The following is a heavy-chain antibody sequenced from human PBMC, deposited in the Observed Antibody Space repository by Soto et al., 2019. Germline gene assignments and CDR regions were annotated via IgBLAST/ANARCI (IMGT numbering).Heavy chain of an antibody. Sequence: SETLSLTCTVSGGSIISSSYYWVWIRQPPGKGLEWIGSIYYSGSTYYNPSLKSRVTISVDTSKNQFSLKLSSVTAADTAVYYCARHSEYSSSPGYYYYYMDVWGKGTTVTVSS. CDR3: ARHSEYSSSPGYYYYYMDV. V-gene: IGHV4-39*01. D-gene: IGHD6-6*01. CDR1: GGSIISSSYY. CDR2: IYYSGST. J-gene: IGHJ6*03.